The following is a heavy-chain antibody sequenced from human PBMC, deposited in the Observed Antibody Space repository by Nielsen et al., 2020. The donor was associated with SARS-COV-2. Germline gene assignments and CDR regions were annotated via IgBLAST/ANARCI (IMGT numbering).Heavy chain of an antibody. Sequence: GSLRLSCAASGFTFSSYWMTWVRQAPGKGLEWIGEIYHSGNTNYNPSLKSRVTISVDKSKNQFSLRLISVTAADTAVYYCARLLTNTGNYFRFDPWGQGTLVTVSS. CDR3: ARLLTNTGNYFRFDP. V-gene: IGHV4-4*02. CDR2: IYHSGNT. J-gene: IGHJ5*02. D-gene: IGHD1-26*01. CDR1: GFTFSSYW.